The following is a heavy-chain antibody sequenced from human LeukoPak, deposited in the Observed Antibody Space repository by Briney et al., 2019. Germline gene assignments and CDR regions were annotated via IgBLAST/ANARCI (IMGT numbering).Heavy chain of an antibody. CDR2: IKQDGSEK. J-gene: IGHJ6*03. V-gene: IGHV3-7*01. CDR3: ARGYRIAAHSSDYYYYYMDV. Sequence: PGGSLRLSCAASGFTFSSYWMSWVRQAPGKGLEWVANIKQDGSEKYYVDSVKGRFTISRDNAKNSLYLQMNSLRAEDTAVYYCARGYRIAAHSSDYYYYYMDVWGKGTTVTVSS. D-gene: IGHD6-6*01. CDR1: GFTFSSYW.